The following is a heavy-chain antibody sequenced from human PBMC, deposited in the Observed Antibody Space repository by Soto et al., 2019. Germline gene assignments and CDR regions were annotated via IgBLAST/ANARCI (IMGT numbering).Heavy chain of an antibody. CDR2: ISPHNNNT. CDR3: ARGKFYFDN. CDR1: GYRFTTYA. J-gene: IGHJ4*02. Sequence: QVQLVQSETEVKKPGASVKVSCKASGYRFTTYAITWVRQAPGQGLEWMGWISPHNNNTEDVQKFQGRVAMTADTSTSTTYMEVRSLRSDDTALYYCARGKFYFDNWGQGTLVTVSS. V-gene: IGHV1-18*01.